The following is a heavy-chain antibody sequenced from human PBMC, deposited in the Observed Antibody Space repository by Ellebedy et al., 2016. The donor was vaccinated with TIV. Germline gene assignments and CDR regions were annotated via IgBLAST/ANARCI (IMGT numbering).Heavy chain of an antibody. Sequence: SCKASGYTFTAYYMHWVRQAPGKGLEWVAAVRYDGSHAYYADSVKGRFTISRDNSKNTLYLQMNSLRAEDTALYYCARGLAYNYGYSDYWGQGTLVTVSS. J-gene: IGHJ4*02. CDR2: VRYDGSHA. CDR3: ARGLAYNYGYSDY. V-gene: IGHV3-33*01. CDR1: GYTFTAYY. D-gene: IGHD5-18*01.